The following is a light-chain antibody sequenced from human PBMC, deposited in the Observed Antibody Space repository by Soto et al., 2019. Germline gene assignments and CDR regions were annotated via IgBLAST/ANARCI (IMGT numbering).Light chain of an antibody. J-gene: IGLJ7*01. CDR2: EVS. CDR3: CSYAGSSTLAV. V-gene: IGLV2-23*02. Sequence: QSALTQPASVSGSPGQSITISCTGTSSGVGSYNLVSWYQQHPTKAPKLMIYEVSERPSGVSNRFSGSKSDNTASLTISGLQAEDEADYYCCSYAGSSTLAVFGGGTQLTV. CDR1: SSGVGSYNL.